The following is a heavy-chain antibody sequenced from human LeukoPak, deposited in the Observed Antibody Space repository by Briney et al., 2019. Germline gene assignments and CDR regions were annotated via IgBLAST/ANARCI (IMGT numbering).Heavy chain of an antibody. J-gene: IGHJ3*02. CDR3: ARDPRLWFGDNAFDI. CDR2: IIPILGIA. Sequence: ASVKVSCKASGGTFSSYAISWVRRAPGQGLEWMRRIIPILGIANYAQKFQGRVTITADKSTSTAYMELSSLRSEDTAVYYCARDPRLWFGDNAFDIWGQGTMVTVSS. V-gene: IGHV1-69*04. D-gene: IGHD3-10*01. CDR1: GGTFSSYA.